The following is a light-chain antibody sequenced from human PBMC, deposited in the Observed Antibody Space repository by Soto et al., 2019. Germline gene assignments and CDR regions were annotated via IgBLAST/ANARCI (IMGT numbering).Light chain of an antibody. Sequence: QSALTQPASVSGSPGQSIAISCTGTSSDVGAYNSVSWYQQYPGKAPKLMIHDVSNRPSGVSDRFSGSKSGNTASLTISGLQAEDEADYYCSSYTSSSSYVFGSGTQLT. CDR2: DVS. J-gene: IGLJ7*01. V-gene: IGLV2-14*01. CDR1: SSDVGAYNS. CDR3: SSYTSSSSYV.